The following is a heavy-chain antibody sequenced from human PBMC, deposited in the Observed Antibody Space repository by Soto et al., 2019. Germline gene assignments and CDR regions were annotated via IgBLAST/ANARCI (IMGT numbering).Heavy chain of an antibody. J-gene: IGHJ4*02. D-gene: IGHD4-17*01. CDR2: MSYDGTTK. Sequence: GGSLRLSCAASGFIFSNYVMYWVRQAPGKGLEWVAFMSYDGTTKYYADSVKGRFTISRDNSKNTPYLQMNSLRAEDTAVYYCANIATYGGNVDYFVYSCQATLVSVS. CDR3: ANIATYGGNVDYFVY. V-gene: IGHV3-30-3*01. CDR1: GFIFSNYV.